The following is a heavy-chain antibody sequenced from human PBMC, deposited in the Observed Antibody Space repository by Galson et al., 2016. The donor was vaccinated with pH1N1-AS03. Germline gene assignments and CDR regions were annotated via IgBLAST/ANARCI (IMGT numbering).Heavy chain of an antibody. Sequence: SVKVSCKASGYSFINYATHWVRQAPGQRLGWMGWLNSTSGNTEYSQKFQGRVTITRDTSASTASMELSSLRSEDTAVYYCAKVGIVISSGWYGRFDYWGQGTLVTVSS. D-gene: IGHD6-19*01. CDR1: GYSFINYA. CDR3: AKVGIVISSGWYGRFDY. J-gene: IGHJ4*02. CDR2: LNSTSGNT. V-gene: IGHV1-3*01.